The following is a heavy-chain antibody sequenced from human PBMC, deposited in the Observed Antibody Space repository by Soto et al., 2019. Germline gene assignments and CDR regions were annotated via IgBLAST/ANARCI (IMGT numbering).Heavy chain of an antibody. D-gene: IGHD6-19*01. CDR1: GFSFSTYW. CDR3: ARDRIAVAGNGHHWFDP. J-gene: IGHJ5*02. CDR2: INNDGCSI. V-gene: IGHV3-74*01. Sequence: EVHLVESGGGLVQPVGSLRLSCVAYGFSFSTYWMHWVRKAPGKGLVWVSRINNDGCSIRYADSVKGRFTISRDNAKNTMYLQMNSLRAEDTAVYHCARDRIAVAGNGHHWFDPWGQGTLVTVSS.